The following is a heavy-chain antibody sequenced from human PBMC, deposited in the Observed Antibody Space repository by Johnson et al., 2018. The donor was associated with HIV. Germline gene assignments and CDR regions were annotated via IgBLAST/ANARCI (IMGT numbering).Heavy chain of an antibody. J-gene: IGHJ3*02. V-gene: IGHV3-7*01. Sequence: VQLVESGGGLVKPGGSLRLSCAASRFTFSSYWMHWVRQAPGKGLEWVGTIKQDGSEKYYVDSVKGRFTISRDNAENPLYLQMNSLRAEDTAVYNWARATCTDCYSSDAFDIGGQGTMVTGSS. CDR1: RFTFSSYW. CDR2: IKQDGSEK. D-gene: IGHD2-15*01. CDR3: ARATCTDCYSSDAFDI.